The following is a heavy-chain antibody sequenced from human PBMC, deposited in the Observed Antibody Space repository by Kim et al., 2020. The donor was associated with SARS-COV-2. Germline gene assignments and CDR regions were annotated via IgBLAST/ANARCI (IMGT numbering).Heavy chain of an antibody. CDR1: GFTFGDYA. V-gene: IGHV3-49*03. D-gene: IGHD4-17*01. CDR3: TRSTTVTRRGYFQH. Sequence: GGSLRLSCTASGFTFGDYAMSWFRQAPGKGLEWVGFIRSKAYGGTTEYAASVKGRFTISRDDSKSIAYLQMNSLKTEDTAVYYCTRSTTVTRRGYFQHWGQGTLVTVSS. J-gene: IGHJ1*01. CDR2: IRSKAYGGTT.